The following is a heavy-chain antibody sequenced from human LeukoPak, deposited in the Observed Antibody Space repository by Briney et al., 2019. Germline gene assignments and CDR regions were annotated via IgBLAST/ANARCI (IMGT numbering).Heavy chain of an antibody. D-gene: IGHD3-3*01. V-gene: IGHV3-66*01. CDR3: ARGYYGGAPDY. J-gene: IGHJ4*02. CDR2: IYSGGST. Sequence: GGSLRLSCAASGFTVSSNYMSWVRQAPGKGLEWVSVIYSGGSTYYADSVKGRFTTSRDNSENTLYLQVNSLRAEDTAVYYCARGYYGGAPDYWGQGTLVTVSS. CDR1: GFTVSSNY.